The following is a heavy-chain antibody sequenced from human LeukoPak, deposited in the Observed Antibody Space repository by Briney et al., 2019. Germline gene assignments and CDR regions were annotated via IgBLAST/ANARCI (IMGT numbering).Heavy chain of an antibody. CDR1: GFTFSSYG. CDR3: AKQRYQLLYDLDDYYYMDV. J-gene: IGHJ6*03. D-gene: IGHD2-2*02. Sequence: PGGSLRLSCAASGFTFSSYGMHWVRQAPGKGLEWVAFIRYDGSNKYYAGSVKGRFTISRDNSKNTLYLQMNSLRAEDTAVYYCAKQRYQLLYDLDDYYYMDVWGKGTTVTVSS. CDR2: IRYDGSNK. V-gene: IGHV3-30*02.